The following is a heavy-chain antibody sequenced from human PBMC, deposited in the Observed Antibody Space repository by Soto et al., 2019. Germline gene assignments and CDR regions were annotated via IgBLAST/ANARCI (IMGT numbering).Heavy chain of an antibody. CDR2: ISAYNGNT. D-gene: IGHD2-8*01. Sequence: ASVKVSCKASGYTFTSYGISWVRQAPGQGLEWMGWISAYNGNTNYAQKLQGRVTMTTDTSTSTAYMELRSLRSDDTAVYYCARSPRCTNGVCPFDYWGQGTLVTVSS. CDR3: ARSPRCTNGVCPFDY. V-gene: IGHV1-18*01. J-gene: IGHJ4*02. CDR1: GYTFTSYG.